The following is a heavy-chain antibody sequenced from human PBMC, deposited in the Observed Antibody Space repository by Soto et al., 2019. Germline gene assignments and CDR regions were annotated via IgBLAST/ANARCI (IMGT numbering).Heavy chain of an antibody. CDR2: ISGSGGIT. Sequence: GGSLRLSCAASGFTFSNYAMTWVRQAPGKGLEWVSFISGSGGITYYAGSVKGRFTISRDNSKNTLYLQMHSLRAEDTAIYYCEKDANWEDHYWGQGTLVTVSS. D-gene: IGHD1-1*01. J-gene: IGHJ4*02. CDR3: EKDANWEDHY. V-gene: IGHV3-23*01. CDR1: GFTFSNYA.